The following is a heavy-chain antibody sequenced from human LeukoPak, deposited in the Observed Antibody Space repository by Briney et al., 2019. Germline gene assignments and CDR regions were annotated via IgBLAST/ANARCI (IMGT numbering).Heavy chain of an antibody. CDR1: GFTFDDYA. Sequence: PGGSLRLSCAASGFTFDDYAMHWVRQAPGKGLEWVSLISGSGGSTYYADSVKGRFTISRDNSKNTLYLQMNSLRAEDTAVYYCAKDPGVGKYQLQHFDYWGQGTLVTVSS. CDR2: ISGSGGST. D-gene: IGHD2-2*01. J-gene: IGHJ4*02. V-gene: IGHV3-23*01. CDR3: AKDPGVGKYQLQHFDY.